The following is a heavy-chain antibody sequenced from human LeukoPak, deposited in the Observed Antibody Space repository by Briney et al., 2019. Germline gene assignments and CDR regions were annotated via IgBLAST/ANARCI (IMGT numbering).Heavy chain of an antibody. CDR3: ARGVSIVVVVAATYY. Sequence: ASVKVSCKASGYTFTGYYMHWVRQAPGQGLEWMGWINPNSGGTNYAQKFQGRVTMTRDTSISTAYMELSRLRSDDTAVYYCARGVSIVVVVAATYYWGQGTLVTVSS. CDR2: INPNSGGT. CDR1: GYTFTGYY. V-gene: IGHV1-2*02. D-gene: IGHD2-15*01. J-gene: IGHJ4*02.